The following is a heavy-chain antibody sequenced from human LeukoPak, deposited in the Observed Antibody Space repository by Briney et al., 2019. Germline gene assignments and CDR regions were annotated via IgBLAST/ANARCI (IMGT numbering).Heavy chain of an antibody. D-gene: IGHD3-9*01. CDR1: GFTFSNAW. CDR3: TILRDDILTGYSRSYYYYYYMDV. J-gene: IGHJ6*03. V-gene: IGHV3-15*01. CDR2: IKSKTDGGTT. Sequence: GGSLRLSCAASGFTFSNAWMSWVRQAPGKGLEWVGRIKSKTDGGTTDYAAPVKGRFTISRDDSKNTLYLQMNSLKTEDTAVYYCTILRDDILTGYSRSYYYYYYMDVWGKGTTVTVSS.